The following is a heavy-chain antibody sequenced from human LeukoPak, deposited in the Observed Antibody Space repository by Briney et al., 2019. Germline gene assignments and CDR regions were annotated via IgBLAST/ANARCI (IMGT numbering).Heavy chain of an antibody. J-gene: IGHJ4*02. CDR3: ARGDVDTEWVY. CDR2: IYYSGST. CDR1: GGSISSSSYY. V-gene: IGHV4-39*07. D-gene: IGHD5-18*01. Sequence: SETLSLTCTVSGGSISSSSYYWGWIRQPPGKGLEWIGSIYYSGSTYYNPSLKSRVTISVDTSKNQFSLKLSSVTAADTAVYYCARGDVDTEWVYWGQGTLVTVSS.